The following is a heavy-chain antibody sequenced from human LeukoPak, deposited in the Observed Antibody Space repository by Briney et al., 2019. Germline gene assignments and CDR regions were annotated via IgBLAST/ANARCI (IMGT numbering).Heavy chain of an antibody. CDR2: IYYSGNT. J-gene: IGHJ6*03. CDR1: GDSINSSGYY. CDR3: ARGVHTAGFWPGYYYYYLDV. V-gene: IGHV4-39*07. D-gene: IGHD1-1*01. Sequence: PSETLSLTCSVSGDSINSSGYYWGWIRQPPGKGLEWIGSIYYSGNTYYNPSLKSRVTISLDTSKNQCSLKLSSVTAADTAVYYCARGVHTAGFWPGYYYYYLDVWGTGTTVTVSS.